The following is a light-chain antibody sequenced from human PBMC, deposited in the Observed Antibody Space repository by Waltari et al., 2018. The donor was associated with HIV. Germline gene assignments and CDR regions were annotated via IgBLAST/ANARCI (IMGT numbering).Light chain of an antibody. CDR3: SSFTTSQTYV. V-gene: IGLV2-14*03. Sequence: HSALTQPASVSGSPGQSISISCSGTGSDIGVYDFVPWYQQHPGSPPKLIIYDATNRPSDVSDRFSASKSGTTASLTITGLQDEDEADYFCSSFTTSQTYVFGSGTRVTVL. J-gene: IGLJ1*01. CDR2: DAT. CDR1: GSDIGVYDF.